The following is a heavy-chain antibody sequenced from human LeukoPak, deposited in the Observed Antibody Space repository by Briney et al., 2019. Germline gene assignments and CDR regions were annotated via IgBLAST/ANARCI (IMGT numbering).Heavy chain of an antibody. V-gene: IGHV3-21*01. CDR1: GFTVSSNY. Sequence: PGGSLRLSCAASGFTVSSNYMSWVRQAPGKGLEWVSSISSSSSYIYYADSVKGRFTISRDNAKNSLYLQMNSLRAEDTAVYYCASEFLGGQGTLVTVSS. CDR3: ASEFL. CDR2: ISSSSSYI. J-gene: IGHJ4*02. D-gene: IGHD3-3*01.